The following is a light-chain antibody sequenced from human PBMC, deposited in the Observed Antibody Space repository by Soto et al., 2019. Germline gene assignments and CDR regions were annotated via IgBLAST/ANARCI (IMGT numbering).Light chain of an antibody. V-gene: IGKV3-11*01. CDR2: DAS. CDR1: QTVSNY. J-gene: IGKJ4*01. Sequence: EIVLTQSPATLSLSPGERATLSCRASQTVSNYLLWYQQKPGQAPRLLIYDASKRATDIPDRFIGSGSGTDFTLTINSLEPEDFAVYYCHQRSNWPPFTFGGGTKVDIK. CDR3: HQRSNWPPFT.